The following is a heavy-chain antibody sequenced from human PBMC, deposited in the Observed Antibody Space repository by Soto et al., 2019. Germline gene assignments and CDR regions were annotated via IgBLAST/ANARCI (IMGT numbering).Heavy chain of an antibody. CDR3: GRDGAGMGATFDY. V-gene: IGHV1-69*12. D-gene: IGHD1-26*01. CDR1: VGTFSSYA. J-gene: IGHJ4*02. Sequence: QVQLVQSGAVVKKPGSSVKVSCKASVGTFSSYARNWVRQAPGPGLEWMGGIIPMFGTTTYAQKFQGRVTITADESTSTVYMELTGLTSDDTAVYYCGRDGAGMGATFDYWGQGTLVTVSS. CDR2: IIPMFGTT.